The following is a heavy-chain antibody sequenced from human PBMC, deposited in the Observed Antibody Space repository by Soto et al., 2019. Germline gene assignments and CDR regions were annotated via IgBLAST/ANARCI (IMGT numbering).Heavy chain of an antibody. CDR3: ARLYQLTNYFDY. D-gene: IGHD2-2*01. CDR2: IYYSGST. Sequence: SETQSLTCTVSGGSISSYYWSWIRQPPGKGLEWIGYIYYSGSTSYNPSLKSRVTISVDTSRNQFSLKLSSVTAADTAVYYCARLYQLTNYFDYWGQGTLVTVSS. CDR1: GGSISSYY. V-gene: IGHV4-59*01. J-gene: IGHJ4*02.